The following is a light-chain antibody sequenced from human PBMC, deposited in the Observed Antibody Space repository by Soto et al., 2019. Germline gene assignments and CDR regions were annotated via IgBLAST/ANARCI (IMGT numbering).Light chain of an antibody. CDR1: QTISSW. Sequence: IQMTQSPSTLSGSVGDRVTITCRASQTISSWLAWYQQKPGKAPKLLIYKASTLKSGVPSRFSGSGSGTEFTLTISGLLPEDFAAYHCQQLYTLPFTFGQGTRLEIK. J-gene: IGKJ5*01. CDR2: KAS. CDR3: QQLYTLPFT. V-gene: IGKV1-5*03.